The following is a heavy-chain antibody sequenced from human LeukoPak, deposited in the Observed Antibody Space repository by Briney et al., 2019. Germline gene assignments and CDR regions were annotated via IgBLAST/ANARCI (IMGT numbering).Heavy chain of an antibody. J-gene: IGHJ5*02. Sequence: SETLSLTCTVSGGSISTSSYYWGWIRQPPGKGLEWIGSIFYSGSTYYNPSLKSRVIVSVDTSKNQFSLKLSSVTAADTAVYYCARRDRYCSSTSCYGHRFDPWGQGTLVTVSS. CDR3: ARRDRYCSSTSCYGHRFDP. CDR2: IFYSGST. CDR1: GGSISTSSYY. V-gene: IGHV4-39*01. D-gene: IGHD2-2*01.